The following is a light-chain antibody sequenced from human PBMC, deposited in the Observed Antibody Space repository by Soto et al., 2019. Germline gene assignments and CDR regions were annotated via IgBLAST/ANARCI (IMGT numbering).Light chain of an antibody. Sequence: EIVMTQSPATLSLSPGERATLSCRASQSVSSNLAWYQQKPGQAPRLLIYGASTRATGIPARFSGSGSGTEFTLTIRSLKSEDFAVYYCQQYNNWRTFGQGTKVEIK. J-gene: IGKJ1*01. CDR2: GAS. CDR3: QQYNNWRT. CDR1: QSVSSN. V-gene: IGKV3-15*01.